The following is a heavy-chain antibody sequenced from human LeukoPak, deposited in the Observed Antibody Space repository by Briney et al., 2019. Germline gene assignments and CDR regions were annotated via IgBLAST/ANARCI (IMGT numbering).Heavy chain of an antibody. CDR2: MNPNSGNT. Sequence: LGASVKVSCKASGYTFTSYDINWVRQATGQGLEWMGWMNPNSGNTGYAQKFQGRVTMTRNTSISTAYMELSSLRSEDTAVYYCARGGVPGGAISGLVPPTYWGQGTLITVSS. J-gene: IGHJ4*02. CDR3: ARGGVPGGAISGLVPPTY. V-gene: IGHV1-8*01. D-gene: IGHD3-16*01. CDR1: GYTFTSYD.